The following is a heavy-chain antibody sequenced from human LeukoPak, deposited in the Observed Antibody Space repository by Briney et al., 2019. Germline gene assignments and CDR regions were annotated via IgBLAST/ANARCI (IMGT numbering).Heavy chain of an antibody. CDR3: ARQDIVVVPAAMARYFDY. D-gene: IGHD2-2*01. J-gene: IGHJ4*02. Sequence: SETLSLTCTVSGGSISSSSYYWGWIRQPPGKGLEWIGSIYYSGSTYYNPSLKSRVTTSVDTSKNQFSLKLSSVTAADTAVYYCARQDIVVVPAAMARYFDYWGQGTLVTVSS. CDR1: GGSISSSSYY. CDR2: IYYSGST. V-gene: IGHV4-39*01.